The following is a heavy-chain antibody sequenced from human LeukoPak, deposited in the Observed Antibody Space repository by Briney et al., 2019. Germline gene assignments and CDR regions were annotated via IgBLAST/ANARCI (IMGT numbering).Heavy chain of an antibody. D-gene: IGHD3-9*01. CDR3: AKPSRAPSGYYY. Sequence: PGGSLRLSCGASGFTFSNYWMSWVRQAPGKGLEWVINISQDGSGKNYADSVEGRFTISRDNAKNSLYLQMSSLRVEDTAVYYCAKPSRAPSGYYYWGQGTLVTVSS. J-gene: IGHJ4*02. CDR1: GFTFSNYW. CDR2: ISQDGSGK. V-gene: IGHV3-7*03.